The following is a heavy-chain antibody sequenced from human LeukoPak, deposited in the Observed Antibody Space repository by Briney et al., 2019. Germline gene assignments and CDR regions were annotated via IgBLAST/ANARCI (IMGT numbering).Heavy chain of an antibody. CDR3: AREHDFWCGYYKPPDY. J-gene: IGHJ4*02. D-gene: IGHD3-3*01. CDR2: ISAYNGNT. Sequence: ASVKVSCKASGYTFTSYGISWVRQAPGQGLEWMGWISAYNGNTNYAQKLQGRVTMTTDTSTSTAYMELRSLRSDDTAVYYCAREHDFWCGYYKPPDYWGQGTLVTVSS. V-gene: IGHV1-18*01. CDR1: GYTFTSYG.